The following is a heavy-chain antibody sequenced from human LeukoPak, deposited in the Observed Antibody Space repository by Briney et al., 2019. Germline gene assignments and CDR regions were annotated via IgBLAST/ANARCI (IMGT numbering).Heavy chain of an antibody. D-gene: IGHD3-22*01. CDR2: IYPGDSDT. CDR1: GYSFTSYW. V-gene: IGHV5-51*01. CDR3: AIRSYYDTRGYYYFDY. J-gene: IGHJ4*02. Sequence: GESLKISCKGSGYSFTSYWIGWVRQMPGKGLGWMGIIYPGDSDTRYSPSFQGQVTISVDRSINTAYLQWSSLKASDTAMYYCAIRSYYDTRGYYYFDYWGQGTLVTVSA.